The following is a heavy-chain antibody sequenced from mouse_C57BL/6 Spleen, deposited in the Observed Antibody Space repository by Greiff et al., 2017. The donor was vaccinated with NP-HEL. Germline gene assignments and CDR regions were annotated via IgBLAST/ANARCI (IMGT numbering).Heavy chain of an antibody. CDR2: ISSGGSYT. CDR3: ARHDGYSLAY. V-gene: IGHV5-6*01. J-gene: IGHJ3*01. CDR1: GFTFSSYG. Sequence: EVQVVESGGDLVKPGGSLKLSCAASGFTFSSYGMSWVRQTPDKRLEWVATISSGGSYTYYPDSVKGRFTISRDNAKNTLYLQMSSLKSEDTAMYYCARHDGYSLAYWGQGTLVTVSA. D-gene: IGHD2-3*01.